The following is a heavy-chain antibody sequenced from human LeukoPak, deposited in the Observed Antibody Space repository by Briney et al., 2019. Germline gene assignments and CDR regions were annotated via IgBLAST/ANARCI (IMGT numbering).Heavy chain of an antibody. J-gene: IGHJ4*02. D-gene: IGHD2-21*02. CDR1: GFIFVGNG. CDR2: ITGVSPIT. V-gene: IGHV3-23*01. CDR3: AKNAGMLTPNWHVDC. Sequence: GASLRLSCVASGFIFVGNGMSWVRHAPGKGLEWVAIITGVSPITYYVDSGKGRLTVSRDDSKNTLYLQMNSLRVEDTALYYCAKNAGMLTPNWHVDCWGRGTVVTVSS.